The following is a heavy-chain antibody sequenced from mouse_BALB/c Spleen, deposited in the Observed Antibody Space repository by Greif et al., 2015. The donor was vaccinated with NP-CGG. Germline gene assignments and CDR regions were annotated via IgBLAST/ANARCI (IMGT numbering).Heavy chain of an antibody. V-gene: IGHV7-3*02. CDR3: ARGPGYPFYGMDY. CDR2: IRNKANGYTT. J-gene: IGHJ4*01. Sequence: EVKLVESGGGLVQPGGSLRLSCATSGFTFTDYYMSWVRQPPGKALEWLGFIRNKANGYTTEYSASVKGRFTISRDNSQSIRYLQMNTLRAEDSATYYCARGPGYPFYGMDYWGQGTSVTVSS. CDR1: GFTFTDYY. D-gene: IGHD2-2*01.